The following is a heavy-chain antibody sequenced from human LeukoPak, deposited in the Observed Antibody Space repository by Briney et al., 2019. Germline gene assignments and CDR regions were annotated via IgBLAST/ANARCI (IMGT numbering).Heavy chain of an antibody. J-gene: IGHJ4*02. CDR3: ARDPDILTGYHDY. Sequence: GGSLRLSCAASGFTFSTYSMNWVRQAPGKGLEWVSSISSSSSYIYYADSVKGRFTISRDNAKNSLYLHMNSLRAEDTAVYYCARDPDILTGYHDYWGQGTLVTVSS. CDR1: GFTFSTYS. V-gene: IGHV3-21*01. D-gene: IGHD3-9*01. CDR2: ISSSSSYI.